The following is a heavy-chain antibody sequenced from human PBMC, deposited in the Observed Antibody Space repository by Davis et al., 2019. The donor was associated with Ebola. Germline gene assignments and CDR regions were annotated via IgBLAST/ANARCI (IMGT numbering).Heavy chain of an antibody. D-gene: IGHD3-16*02. CDR2: ISYDGSNK. J-gene: IGHJ6*01. CDR3: ARDSSYDYVWGSYRPTYYYYGMDV. CDR1: GFTVSSNY. Sequence: GESLKISCAASGFTVSSNYMSWVRQAPGKGLEWVAVISYDGSNKYYADSVKGRFTISRDNSKNTLYLQMNSLRAEDTAVYYCARDSSYDYVWGSYRPTYYYYGMDVWGQGTTVTVSS. V-gene: IGHV3-30-3*01.